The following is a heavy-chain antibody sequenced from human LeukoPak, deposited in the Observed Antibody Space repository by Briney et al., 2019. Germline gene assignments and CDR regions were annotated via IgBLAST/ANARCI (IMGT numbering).Heavy chain of an antibody. D-gene: IGHD3-3*01. CDR1: GFTFTNYA. CDR3: ARVSPLGYYDFWSGHDY. Sequence: GGSLRLSCAASGFTFTNYAMSWVRQAPGQGLEWVSGIGDGGGGTYYAESVKGRFTIPRDNSGNSLYLQMNSLRAEDTAVYYCARVSPLGYYDFWSGHDYWGQGTLVTVSS. V-gene: IGHV3-23*01. CDR2: IGDGGGGT. J-gene: IGHJ4*02.